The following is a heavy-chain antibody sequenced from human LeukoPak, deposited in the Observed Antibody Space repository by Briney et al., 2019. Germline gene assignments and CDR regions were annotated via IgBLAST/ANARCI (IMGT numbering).Heavy chain of an antibody. Sequence: PGGSLRLSCAASGFTFSSYAMSWVRQAPGKGLEWVSAISGSGGSTYYADSVKGRFTISRDNSKNTLYLQMNSLRAEDTAVYYCAKAGRIVVVPAATTTDYFDYWGQGTLVTVSS. CDR3: AKAGRIVVVPAATTTDYFDY. V-gene: IGHV3-23*01. J-gene: IGHJ4*02. D-gene: IGHD2-2*01. CDR2: ISGSGGST. CDR1: GFTFSSYA.